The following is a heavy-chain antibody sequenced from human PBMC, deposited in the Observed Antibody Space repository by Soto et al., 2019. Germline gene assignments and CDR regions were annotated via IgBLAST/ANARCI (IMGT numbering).Heavy chain of an antibody. CDR2: ISSSGSSV. V-gene: IGHV3-48*03. Sequence: GGSLRLSCAASRFTFSTYEMHWVRQAPGKGLEWVSCISSSGSSVYYADSVKGRFTISRDNSRNSLYLQMNSLRDEDTVLYYCVRYCSSTLCNGVATRTFDYWGQGALVTVSS. CDR3: VRYCSSTLCNGVATRTFDY. D-gene: IGHD5-12*01. J-gene: IGHJ4*02. CDR1: RFTFSTYE.